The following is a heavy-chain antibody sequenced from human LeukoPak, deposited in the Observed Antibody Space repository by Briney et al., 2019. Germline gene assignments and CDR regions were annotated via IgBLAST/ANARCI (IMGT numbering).Heavy chain of an antibody. CDR2: IYTSGST. D-gene: IGHD3-9*01. V-gene: IGHV4-4*07. CDR3: ARTYYDILTYYYYMDV. Sequence: SETLSLTXTVSGGSISSYYWSWIRQPAGKGLEWIGRIYTSGSTNYNPSLKSRVTMSVDTSKNQFSLKLSSVTAADTAVYYCARTYYDILTYYYYMDVWGKGTTVTVSS. CDR1: GGSISSYY. J-gene: IGHJ6*03.